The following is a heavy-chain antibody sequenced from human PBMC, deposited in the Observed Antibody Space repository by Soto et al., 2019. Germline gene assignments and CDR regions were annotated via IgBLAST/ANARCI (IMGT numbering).Heavy chain of an antibody. CDR1: GFTLSNNW. CDR2: IKQDGSDR. Sequence: GGSLRLSCAASGFTLSNNWMSWVRQAPGKGLEWVANIKQDGSDRYYVHSVKGRFTISRDNAKNTLYLQMNSLRAEDTAVYYCATSRSFDYWGQGNLVTVSS. CDR3: ATSRSFDY. V-gene: IGHV3-7*01. J-gene: IGHJ4*02.